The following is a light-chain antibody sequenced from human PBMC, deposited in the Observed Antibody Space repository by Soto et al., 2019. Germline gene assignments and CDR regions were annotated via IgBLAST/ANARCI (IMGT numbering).Light chain of an antibody. CDR3: AAWDGSLNKVL. CDR2: ANN. Sequence: QSVLTQPPSASGTPGQRVSISCSGSGSSIGTNTVNWYRQLPGTAPKLLIYANNQRPSGVPDRFSGSKSGTSASLAISGLQSEDEAEYYCAAWDGSLNKVLFGGGTKLTGL. V-gene: IGLV1-44*01. CDR1: GSSIGTNT. J-gene: IGLJ2*01.